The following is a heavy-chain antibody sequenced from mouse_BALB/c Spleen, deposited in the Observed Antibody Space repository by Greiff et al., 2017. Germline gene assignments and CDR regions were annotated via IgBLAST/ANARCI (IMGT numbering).Heavy chain of an antibody. J-gene: IGHJ4*01. CDR2: IWSGGST. CDR3: ARSPIYYDYDGRDYYAMDY. V-gene: IGHV2-2*02. D-gene: IGHD2-4*01. Sequence: QVQLQQSGPGLVQPSQSLSITCTVSGFSLTSYGVHWVRQSPGKGLEWLGVIWSGGSTDYNAAFISRLSISKDNSKSQVFFKMNSLQANDTAIYYCARSPIYYDYDGRDYYAMDYWGQGTSVTVSS. CDR1: GFSLTSYG.